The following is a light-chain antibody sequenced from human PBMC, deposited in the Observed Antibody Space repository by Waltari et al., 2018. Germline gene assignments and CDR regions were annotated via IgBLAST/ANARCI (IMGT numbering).Light chain of an antibody. CDR3: SSYAGNNNVV. CDR2: EVS. V-gene: IGLV2-8*01. Sequence: QSALTQPPSASGSPGQSVTISCTGTSSDVGGYNYVPWSQQHPGKAPKLMISEVSKRPSGVPDRFSGSKSGNTASLTVSGLRAEDEADYYCSSYAGNNNVVFGGGTKLTVL. CDR1: SSDVGGYNY. J-gene: IGLJ2*01.